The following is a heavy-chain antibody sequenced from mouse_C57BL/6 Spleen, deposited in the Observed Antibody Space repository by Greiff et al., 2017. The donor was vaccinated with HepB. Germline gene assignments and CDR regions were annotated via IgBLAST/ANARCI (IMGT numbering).Heavy chain of an antibody. V-gene: IGHV1-55*01. CDR1: GYTFTSYW. CDR2: IYPGSGST. CDR3: ARSYYGSPGFAY. D-gene: IGHD1-1*01. J-gene: IGHJ3*01. Sequence: QVQLQQPGAELVKPGASVKMSCKASGYTFTSYWITWVKQRPGQGLEWIGDIYPGSGSTNYNEKFKSKATLTVDTSSSPAYMQLSSLTSEDSAVYYCARSYYGSPGFAYWGQGTLVTVSA.